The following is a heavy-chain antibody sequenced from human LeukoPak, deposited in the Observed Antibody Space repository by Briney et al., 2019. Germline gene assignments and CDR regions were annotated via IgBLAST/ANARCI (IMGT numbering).Heavy chain of an antibody. CDR3: ARSRYNCNDASGRVYYFDY. CDR1: GYTFTGYY. Sequence: ASVKVSCKASGYTFTGYYMHWVRQAPGQGLEWMGWINPNSGGTNYAQKFQVRVTMTMDTAISTAYMELRRLRSDDTAVYFCARSRYNCNDASGRVYYFDYWGQGTLVTVSS. CDR2: INPNSGGT. D-gene: IGHD1-20*01. V-gene: IGHV1-2*02. J-gene: IGHJ4*02.